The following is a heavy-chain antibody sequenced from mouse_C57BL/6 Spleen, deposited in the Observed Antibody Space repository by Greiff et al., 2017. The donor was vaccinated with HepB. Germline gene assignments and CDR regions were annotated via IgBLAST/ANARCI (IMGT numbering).Heavy chain of an antibody. CDR1: GYTFTDYN. V-gene: IGHV1-22*01. CDR3: ARGEGLRLFDY. D-gene: IGHD2-12*01. Sequence: EVKLQQSGPELVKPGASVKMSCKASGYTFTDYNMHWVKQSHGKSLEWIGYINPNNGGTSYNQKFKGKATLTVNKSSSTAYMELRSLTSEDSAVYYCARGEGLRLFDYWGQGTTLTVSS. CDR2: INPNNGGT. J-gene: IGHJ2*01.